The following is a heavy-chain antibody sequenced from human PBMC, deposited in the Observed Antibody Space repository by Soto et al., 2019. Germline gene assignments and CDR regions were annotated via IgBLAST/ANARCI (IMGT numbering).Heavy chain of an antibody. J-gene: IGHJ3*02. CDR1: GYSFTSYW. CDR3: VLAVAGPVNAFDI. D-gene: IGHD6-19*01. V-gene: IGHV5-51*01. CDR2: IYPGDSDT. Sequence: GESLKISCKGSGYSFTSYWIGWVRQMPGKGLEWMGIIYPGDSDTRYSPSFQGQVTISADKSISTAYLQWSSLKASDTAMYYCVLAVAGPVNAFDIWGQGTMVTASS.